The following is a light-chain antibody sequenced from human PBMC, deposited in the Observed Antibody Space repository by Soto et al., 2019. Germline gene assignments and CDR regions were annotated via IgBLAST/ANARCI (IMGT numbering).Light chain of an antibody. J-gene: IGKJ4*01. CDR1: ESVSSN. CDR3: QQYNKWPLT. V-gene: IGKV3-15*01. CDR2: GVF. Sequence: EILMTQSPATLSVSPGERATLSCRASESVSSNLAWYQQKYGQAPRLLIYGVFIRATGIPARFSGSGSGTEFTLTISSLQSEDFAVYYCQQYNKWPLTFGGGTKVDIK.